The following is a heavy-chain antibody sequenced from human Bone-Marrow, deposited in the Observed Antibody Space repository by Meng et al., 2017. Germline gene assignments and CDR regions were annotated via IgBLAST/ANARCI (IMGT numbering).Heavy chain of an antibody. CDR2: IYYSGST. D-gene: IGHD2-2*01. CDR3: ARAGSGIVVVLDP. Sequence: QLTLPESGPGMVKPSETRPLTGTVSGGSISSSSYYWGWIRQSPGKGLEWIGSIYYSGSTYYTPSLKSRVTISVDTSKNQFSLKLSSVTAADTAVYYCARAGSGIVVVLDPWGQGTLVTVSS. J-gene: IGHJ5*02. CDR1: GGSISSSSYY. V-gene: IGHV4-39*07.